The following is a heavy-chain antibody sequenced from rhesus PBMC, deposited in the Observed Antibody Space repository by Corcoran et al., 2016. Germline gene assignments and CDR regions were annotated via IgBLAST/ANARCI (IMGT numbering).Heavy chain of an antibody. Sequence: QVKLQQWGEGLVRPSETLSLTCAVYGGSISGYYYWSWIRQLPGKGLEWIGYIYGKSASTNYSPSLKNRVTISKDTSKKQFSLKLTSVTAADPAVYYCARVNPRSDAFDLWGQGLRVTVSS. J-gene: IGHJ3*01. CDR2: IYGKSAST. V-gene: IGHV4-73*01. CDR1: GGSISGYYY. CDR3: ARVNPRSDAFDL.